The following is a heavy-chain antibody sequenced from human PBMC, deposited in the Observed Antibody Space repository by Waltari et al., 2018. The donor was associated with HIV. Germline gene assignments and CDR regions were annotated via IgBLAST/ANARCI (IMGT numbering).Heavy chain of an antibody. CDR2: IGTSDNST. Sequence: EVHLAESGGGLVQPGEPLRISCAVSGLSGATSALTWVRQALGKGLQWVSSIGTSDNSTYYLDSVRGRFLISRDDSQTTVSLQMDRLTTNDTAVYYCASEAAVSAGPLDSWGQGIAVIVSS. J-gene: IGHJ4*02. CDR1: GLSGATSA. CDR3: ASEAAVSAGPLDS. V-gene: IGHV3-23*05. D-gene: IGHD6-19*01.